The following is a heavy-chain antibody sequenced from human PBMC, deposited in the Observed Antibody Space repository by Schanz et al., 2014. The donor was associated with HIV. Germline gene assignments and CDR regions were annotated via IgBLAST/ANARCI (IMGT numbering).Heavy chain of an antibody. CDR3: ARDKSNLGMDS. V-gene: IGHV3-30*03. J-gene: IGHJ6*02. CDR2: ISYDGRNK. CDR1: GFTFDSFG. Sequence: QVQLAESGGGVVRPGRSLRLSCAASGFTFDSFGMHWVRQAPGKGLEGVAVISYDGRNKYQAASVKGRFTVSRDNAKNTVYLQMKSLRVEDTAVYYCARDKSNLGMDSWGQGTTVTVSS.